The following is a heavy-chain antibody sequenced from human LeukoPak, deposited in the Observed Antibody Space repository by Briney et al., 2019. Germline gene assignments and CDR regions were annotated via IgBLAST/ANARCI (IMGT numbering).Heavy chain of an antibody. CDR2: IYYSGST. Sequence: SETLSLTCTVSGGSSSSYYWSWIRQPPGKGLEWIGYIYYSGSTNYNPSLKSRVTISVDTSKNQFSLKLSSVTAADTAVYYCARGRGMDVWGKGTTVTISS. D-gene: IGHD3-10*01. V-gene: IGHV4-59*01. CDR1: GGSSSSYY. J-gene: IGHJ6*04. CDR3: ARGRGMDV.